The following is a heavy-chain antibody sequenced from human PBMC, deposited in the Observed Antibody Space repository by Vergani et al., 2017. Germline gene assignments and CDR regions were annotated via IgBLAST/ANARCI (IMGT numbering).Heavy chain of an antibody. V-gene: IGHV1-2*02. J-gene: IGHJ5*01. D-gene: IGHD1-26*01. CDR1: ESTFSDYN. Sequence: QVQLIQSGPVMKKPGGSMKVSCQASESTFSDYNIHWVRQAPGQGLQWMGWISPKTGDTDYLKRFQDRVTMTRYASTKTVYLKMTRLTSDDTAIYYCAHSWNFGRRDWFDSWGPGTLVTVSS. CDR3: AHSWNFGRRDWFDS. CDR2: ISPKTGDT.